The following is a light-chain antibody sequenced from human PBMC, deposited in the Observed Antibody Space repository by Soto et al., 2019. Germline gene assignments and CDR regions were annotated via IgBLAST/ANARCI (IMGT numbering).Light chain of an antibody. V-gene: IGKV1-33*01. CDR3: QQYDNLPYT. CDR1: QDISNY. CDR2: DAS. J-gene: IGKJ2*01. Sequence: DIQMTQSPSSLSASVGDRVTITCQASQDISNYLNWYQQKPGKAPKLLIYDASNLETGVPSRFSGSGSGTAFTFTISSLQPEDIATYYCQQYDNLPYTFDQGTKLEIK.